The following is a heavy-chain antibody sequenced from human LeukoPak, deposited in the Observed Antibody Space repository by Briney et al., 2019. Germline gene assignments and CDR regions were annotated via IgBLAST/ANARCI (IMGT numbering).Heavy chain of an antibody. CDR1: GFTFSSYA. CDR3: AKGFNYDFWSGYSY. J-gene: IGHJ4*02. CDR2: ISGSGGST. D-gene: IGHD3-3*01. Sequence: GGSLRLSCAASGFTFSSYAMSWVRQAPGKGLEWVSAISGSGGSTYYADSVKGRFTISRDNCKNTLYLQMNSLRAEDTAVYYCAKGFNYDFWSGYSYWGQGTLVTVSS. V-gene: IGHV3-23*01.